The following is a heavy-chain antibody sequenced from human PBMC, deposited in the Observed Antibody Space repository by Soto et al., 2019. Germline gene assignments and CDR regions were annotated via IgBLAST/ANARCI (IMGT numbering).Heavy chain of an antibody. J-gene: IGHJ5*02. D-gene: IGHD3-22*01. V-gene: IGHV3-23*01. Sequence: GGSLRLSCAASGLTFSSYGMHWVRQAPGKGLEWVSAISGSGGSTYYADSVKGRFTISRDNSKNTLYLQMNSLRAEDTAVYYCAKEGYYDSSGYSSWSQGTLVTVSS. CDR3: AKEGYYDSSGYSS. CDR2: ISGSGGST. CDR1: GLTFSSYG.